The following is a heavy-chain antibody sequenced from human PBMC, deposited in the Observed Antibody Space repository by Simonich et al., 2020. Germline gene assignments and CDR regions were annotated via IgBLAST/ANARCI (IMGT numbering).Heavy chain of an antibody. CDR2: IKQDGSEK. CDR1: GFTFSSYW. Sequence: EVQLVESGGGLVQPGGSLRLSCAASGFTFSSYWMSWVRQAPGKGLEWGANIKQDGSEKYYVDSVKGRFTISRDNAKNSLYLQMNSLRAEDTAVYYCARDGLGTAYYYYMDVWGKGTTVTVSS. D-gene: IGHD7-27*01. V-gene: IGHV3-7*01. CDR3: ARDGLGTAYYYYMDV. J-gene: IGHJ6*03.